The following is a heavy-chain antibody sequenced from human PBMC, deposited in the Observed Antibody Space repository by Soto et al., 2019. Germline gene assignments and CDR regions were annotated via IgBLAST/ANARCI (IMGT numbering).Heavy chain of an antibody. J-gene: IGHJ6*03. D-gene: IGHD3-10*01. Sequence: GGSLRLSCAASGFTVSSNYMSWVRQAPGKGLEWVSVIYSGGSTYYADSVKGRFTISRHNSKNTLYLQMNSLRAEDTAVYYCAGSGSQILYYYYYYMDVWGKGTTVTVSS. CDR1: GFTVSSNY. V-gene: IGHV3-53*04. CDR2: IYSGGST. CDR3: AGSGSQILYYYYYYMDV.